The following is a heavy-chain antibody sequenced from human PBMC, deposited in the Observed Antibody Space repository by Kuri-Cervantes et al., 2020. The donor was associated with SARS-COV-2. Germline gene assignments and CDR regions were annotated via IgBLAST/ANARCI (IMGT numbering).Heavy chain of an antibody. J-gene: IGHJ6*02. CDR3: AKDRIDIGYYYYYYCMDV. CDR1: GFTFSSYA. Sequence: GESLKISCAASGFTFSSYAMSWVRQAPGKGLEWVSAISGSGGSTYYADSVKGRLTISRDNSKNTLYLQMNSLRAEDKAVYYCAKDRIDIGYYYYYYCMDVWGQGTTVTVSS. CDR2: ISGSGGST. V-gene: IGHV3-23*01. D-gene: IGHD2-15*01.